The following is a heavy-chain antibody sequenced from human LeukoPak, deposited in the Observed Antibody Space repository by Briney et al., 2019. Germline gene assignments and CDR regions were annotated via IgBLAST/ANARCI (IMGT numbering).Heavy chain of an antibody. V-gene: IGHV3-74*01. D-gene: IGHD5-18*01. CDR1: GFTFSSYW. CDR2: INTDGSST. Sequence: PGGSLRLSCAVSGFTFSSYWMHWVRQAPGKGLVWVSRINTDGSSTDYADSVKGRFTIPRDNAKNTLYLQMNSLRAEDTAVYYCVNSKGYPDSWGQGTLVTVSS. J-gene: IGHJ4*02. CDR3: VNSKGYPDS.